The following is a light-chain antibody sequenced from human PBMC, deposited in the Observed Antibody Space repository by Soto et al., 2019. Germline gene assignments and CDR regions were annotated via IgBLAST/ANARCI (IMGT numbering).Light chain of an antibody. J-gene: IGKJ1*01. CDR1: QTVGY. CDR2: DAS. CDR3: QQRSAWPWT. Sequence: IVLTKCPAPLSLTPGERATLPCRALQTVGYLAWYQQKPGQAPRLLVYDASRRATGIPARFSGSGSGTDFSLTVSSLEPEDFAVYYCQQRSAWPWTGGQRTKVEIK. V-gene: IGKV3-11*01.